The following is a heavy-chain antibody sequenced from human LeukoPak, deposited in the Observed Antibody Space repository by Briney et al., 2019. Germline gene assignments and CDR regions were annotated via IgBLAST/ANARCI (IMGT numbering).Heavy chain of an antibody. J-gene: IGHJ4*02. D-gene: IGHD4-17*01. V-gene: IGHV3-23*01. Sequence: PGGTLRLSCAASGFTFSSYGLSWVRQTPGKGLEWVSAITGSGGSTYYADSVKGRSTISRDNSKNTLYLQMNSLRAEDTAVYYCAKEIWPTATTPGRTYFEYWGQGALVTVSS. CDR2: ITGSGGST. CDR1: GFTFSSYG. CDR3: AKEIWPTATTPGRTYFEY.